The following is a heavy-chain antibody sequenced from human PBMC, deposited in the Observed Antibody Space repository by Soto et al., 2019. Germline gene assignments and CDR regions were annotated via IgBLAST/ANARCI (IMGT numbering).Heavy chain of an antibody. V-gene: IGHV4-61*01. CDR3: ARGTYYSDMNDVTTNWFGP. CDR2: THNSGRT. Sequence: SETLYLTCAVSGGSVNSENYFWSWIRQPPGKGLGWIGYTHNSGRTNYKHSLESRVTISVDTSKNQLSLKLSSVTAADTAVYYCARGTYYSDMNDVTTNWFGPWGQGTLVTVSS. D-gene: IGHD3-22*01. J-gene: IGHJ5*02. CDR1: GGSVNSENYF.